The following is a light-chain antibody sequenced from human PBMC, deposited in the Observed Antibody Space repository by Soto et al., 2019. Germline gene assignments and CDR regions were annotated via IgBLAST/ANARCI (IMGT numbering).Light chain of an antibody. Sequence: ESVLTQSPATLSLSPGERATLSCRASPSVSNSLAWYQHKPGQAPRLLIYDASNRATGVPTRFSGSGSGTDFTLTISSLQPEDFATYYCQQSYSTPRTFGQGTKVEIK. CDR1: PSVSNS. V-gene: IGKV3-11*01. CDR3: QQSYSTPRT. J-gene: IGKJ1*01. CDR2: DAS.